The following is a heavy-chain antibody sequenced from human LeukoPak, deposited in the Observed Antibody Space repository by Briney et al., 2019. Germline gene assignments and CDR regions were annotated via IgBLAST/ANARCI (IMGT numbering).Heavy chain of an antibody. J-gene: IGHJ4*02. CDR1: GGSISSYY. CDR2: IYYSGST. Sequence: SETLSLTCTVSGGSISSYYWSWIRQPPGKGLEWIGCIYYSGSTNYNPSLKSRVSISVDTSKNQFSLKLSSVTAADTAVYYCARGAHYYGSGSDYDYWGQGTLVTVSS. CDR3: ARGAHYYGSGSDYDY. D-gene: IGHD3-10*01. V-gene: IGHV4-59*01.